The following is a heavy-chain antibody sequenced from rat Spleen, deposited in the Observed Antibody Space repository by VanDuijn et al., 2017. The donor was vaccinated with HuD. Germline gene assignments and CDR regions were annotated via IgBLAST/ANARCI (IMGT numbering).Heavy chain of an antibody. D-gene: IGHD1-11*01. Sequence: EVQLVESDGGLVQPGRSLKLSCEVSGFTLSDYNMAWVRQAPTKSLDRVASICTGGHNPHYRDSVKGRFTISRDNAKSTLYLQMDSLRSEDTATYYCARRHYGYTDYFDYWGQGVMVPVSS. CDR2: ICTGGHNP. CDR3: ARRHYGYTDYFDY. V-gene: IGHV5-25*01. CDR1: GFTLSDYN. J-gene: IGHJ2*01.